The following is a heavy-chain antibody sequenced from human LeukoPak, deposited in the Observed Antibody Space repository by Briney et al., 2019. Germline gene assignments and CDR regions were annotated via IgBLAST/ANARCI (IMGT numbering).Heavy chain of an antibody. V-gene: IGHV3-74*01. D-gene: IGHD6-6*01. Sequence: GGSLRLSCAASGFTFSSYWMHWVRQAPGKGLVWVSRINSDGSITTYADSVRGRFTISRDNAKNSLYLQMNSLRAEDTAVYYCAKAGIGGSSLYYFDYWGQGTLVTVSS. J-gene: IGHJ4*02. CDR2: INSDGSIT. CDR1: GFTFSSYW. CDR3: AKAGIGGSSLYYFDY.